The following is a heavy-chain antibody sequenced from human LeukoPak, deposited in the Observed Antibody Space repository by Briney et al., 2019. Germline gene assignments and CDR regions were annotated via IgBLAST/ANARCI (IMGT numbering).Heavy chain of an antibody. CDR3: ARPLYSSGWYALDY. CDR2: IYYSGST. CDR1: GGSMSSYY. Sequence: PSETLSLTCTVSGGSMSSYYWSWIRQPPGKGLEWIGYIYYSGSTNYNPSLKGRVTISVDTSKNQFSLKLSSVTAADTAVYYCARPLYSSGWYALDYWGQGTLVTVSS. J-gene: IGHJ4*02. D-gene: IGHD6-19*01. V-gene: IGHV4-59*01.